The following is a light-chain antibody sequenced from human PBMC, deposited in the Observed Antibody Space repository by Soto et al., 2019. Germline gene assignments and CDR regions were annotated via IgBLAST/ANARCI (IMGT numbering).Light chain of an antibody. Sequence: DVVMTQSPLSLSVTLGQPASISCKSSQSLLYSDGDTYLNWYHQRPGQSPRCLIYKVYTRDSGVEDRFSGSGSGTDFILKISRVGAEDVGVYYCMQGTHLPWTVGQGTKVEI. V-gene: IGKV2-30*01. CDR3: MQGTHLPWT. CDR2: KVY. CDR1: QSLLYSDGDTY. J-gene: IGKJ1*01.